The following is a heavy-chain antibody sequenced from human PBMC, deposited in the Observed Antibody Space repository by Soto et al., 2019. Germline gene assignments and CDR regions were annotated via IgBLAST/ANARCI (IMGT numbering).Heavy chain of an antibody. CDR2: IKSKTDGGTT. CDR3: TTDSYSTIIIVRFDY. D-gene: IGHD3-22*01. CDR1: GFTFSNAW. J-gene: IGHJ4*01. V-gene: IGHV3-15*07. Sequence: GGSLRLSCASSGFTFSNAWINWVRQAPGKGLEWVGRIKSKTDGGTTDFAEPVKGRFAISRDDSNNMVYLQMSSLKIEDTAVYYCTTDSYSTIIIVRFDYWGHGTLVTVSS.